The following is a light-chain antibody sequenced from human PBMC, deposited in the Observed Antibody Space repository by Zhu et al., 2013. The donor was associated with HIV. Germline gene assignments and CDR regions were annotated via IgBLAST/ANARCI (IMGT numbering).Light chain of an antibody. CDR2: GAW. CDR3: QQANSFPWT. J-gene: IGKJ1*01. Sequence: DIQMTQSPSSLSASVGDRVTITCRASQGIRNYLAWYQQKPGEIPKLLISGAWTLQSGVPSRFSGSGSGTEFSLTISSLQPEDFATYYCQQANSFPWTFGQGTKVEIK. CDR1: QGIRNY. V-gene: IGKV1-27*01.